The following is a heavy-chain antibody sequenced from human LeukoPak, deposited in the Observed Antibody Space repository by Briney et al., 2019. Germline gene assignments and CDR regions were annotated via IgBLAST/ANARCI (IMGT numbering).Heavy chain of an antibody. CDR3: ARVTVGSGSYYYYYYMDV. V-gene: IGHV4-4*07. Sequence: SETLSLTCTVSGGSIFSYYFNWIRQPAGKGLEWIGRIYTSGSTNYNPSLKSRVTISVDTSKNQFSLKLSSVTAADTAVYYCARVTVGSGSYYYYYYMDVWGKGTTVTVSS. D-gene: IGHD3-10*01. J-gene: IGHJ6*03. CDR1: GGSIFSYY. CDR2: IYTSGST.